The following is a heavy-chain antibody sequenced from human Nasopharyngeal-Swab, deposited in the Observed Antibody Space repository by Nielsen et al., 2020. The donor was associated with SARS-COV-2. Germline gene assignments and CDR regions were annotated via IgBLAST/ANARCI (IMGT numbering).Heavy chain of an antibody. Sequence: SETLSLTCTVSGGSISSYYWSWIRQPPGKGLEWIGYIYYSGSTNYNPSLKSRVTISVDTSKNQFSLKLSSVTAADTAVYYCARQDYVRAFVIWGQGTMVTVSS. CDR2: IYYSGST. CDR3: ARQDYVRAFVI. D-gene: IGHD3-10*02. J-gene: IGHJ3*02. V-gene: IGHV4-59*08. CDR1: GGSISSYY.